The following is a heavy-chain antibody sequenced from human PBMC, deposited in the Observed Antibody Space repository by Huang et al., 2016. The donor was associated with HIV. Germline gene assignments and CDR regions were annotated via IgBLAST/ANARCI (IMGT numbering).Heavy chain of an antibody. V-gene: IGHV5-51*01. Sequence: EVQLVQSGAEVKKPGESLKISCKGSGDRVRRNWIGGVRQVPGKGLEWRGIIYAGETATRYSPAFLGDVNISADKSINTAYLQWSSLKASDTAMYYCARLIGSPSFYYGLDVWGQGTTVTVSS. J-gene: IGHJ6*02. CDR2: IYAGETAT. CDR3: ARLIGSPSFYYGLDV. D-gene: IGHD3-10*01. CDR1: GDRVRRNW.